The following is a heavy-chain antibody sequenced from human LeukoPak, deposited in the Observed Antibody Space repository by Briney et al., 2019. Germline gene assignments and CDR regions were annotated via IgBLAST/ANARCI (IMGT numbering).Heavy chain of an antibody. V-gene: IGHV3-7*01. J-gene: IGHJ4*02. CDR2: TNQDGSQK. D-gene: IGHD3-10*01. Sequence: PGGSLRLSCAASVFSFRNYWMTWARQAPGKGLEWVANTNQDGSQKNYLDSVRGRFNISRDNAKSSLYLQMNRLRVDDTAVYFCLGSASYTHWGQGPLVTVSS. CDR3: LGSASYTH. CDR1: VFSFRNYW.